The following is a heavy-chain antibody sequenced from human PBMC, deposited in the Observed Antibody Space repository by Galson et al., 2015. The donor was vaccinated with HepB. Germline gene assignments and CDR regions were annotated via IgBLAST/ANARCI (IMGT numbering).Heavy chain of an antibody. J-gene: IGHJ4*02. CDR2: IYSGGST. V-gene: IGHV3-53*01. D-gene: IGHD2-2*01. Sequence: SLRLSCAASGFTVSSNSMTWVRQAPGKGLEWVSIIYSGGSTYYADSVKGRFTISRDNSKNTLYLQMNSLRAEDTAVYYCARFCSITSCNIDYWGQGTLVTVSS. CDR1: GFTVSSNS. CDR3: ARFCSITSCNIDY.